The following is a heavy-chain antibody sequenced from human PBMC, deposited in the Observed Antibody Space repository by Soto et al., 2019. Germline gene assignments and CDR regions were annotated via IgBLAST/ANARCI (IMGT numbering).Heavy chain of an antibody. CDR1: GFTFSSYA. CDR3: ARGIDSAKAGY. D-gene: IGHD5-18*01. Sequence: GSLRLSCAASGFTFSSYAMSWVRQAPGKGLEWIGEISSYEGTNYNPSLRSRVTMSRDTSRNQLSLQLTSMTAADTAVYYCARGIDSAKAGYWDQGALVTVSS. V-gene: IGHV4-34*01. CDR2: ISSYEGT. J-gene: IGHJ4*01.